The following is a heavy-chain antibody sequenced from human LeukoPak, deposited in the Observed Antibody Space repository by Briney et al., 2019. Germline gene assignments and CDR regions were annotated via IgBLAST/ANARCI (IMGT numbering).Heavy chain of an antibody. Sequence: GGSLRLSCAASGFTFSSYSLNWVRQAPGKGLEWVSYISSSSGTIYYADSVKGRFTISRDNAKNSLYLQMDSLRAEDTAVYYCARDRYYYDSSGYYYGEYWGQGTLVTVSS. V-gene: IGHV3-48*01. D-gene: IGHD3-22*01. CDR2: ISSSSGTI. CDR3: ARDRYYYDSSGYYYGEY. J-gene: IGHJ4*02. CDR1: GFTFSSYS.